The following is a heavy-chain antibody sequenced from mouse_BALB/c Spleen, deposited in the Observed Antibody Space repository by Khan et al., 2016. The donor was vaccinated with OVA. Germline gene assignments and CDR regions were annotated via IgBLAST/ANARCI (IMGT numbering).Heavy chain of an antibody. CDR2: IDPSTGYT. V-gene: IGHV1-7*01. D-gene: IGHD2-1*01. CDR3: ARRGLDGIFAY. J-gene: IGHJ3*01. Sequence: QVQLQQSGAELAKPGASVKMSCKASGYTFTTYWMHWVKQRPGQGLEWIGYIDPSTGYTEYNQKFKDKATLTTDKSSSTAYMQLSSLTSEDSAVYYCARRGLDGIFAYGGQGTLVTVSA. CDR1: GYTFTTYW.